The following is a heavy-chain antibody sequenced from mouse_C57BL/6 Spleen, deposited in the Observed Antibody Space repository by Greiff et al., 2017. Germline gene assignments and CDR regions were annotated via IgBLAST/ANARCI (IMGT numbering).Heavy chain of an antibody. J-gene: IGHJ3*01. Sequence: QVQLQQPGAELVRPGSSVKLSCKASGYTFTSYWMDWVKQRPGQGLEWIGNIYPSDSETHYNQKFKDKATLTVDKSSSTAYMQLSSLTSEDSAVYYCAIGYGIPAWFAYWGQGTLVTVSA. CDR3: AIGYGIPAWFAY. D-gene: IGHD1-1*01. CDR2: IYPSDSET. V-gene: IGHV1-61*01. CDR1: GYTFTSYW.